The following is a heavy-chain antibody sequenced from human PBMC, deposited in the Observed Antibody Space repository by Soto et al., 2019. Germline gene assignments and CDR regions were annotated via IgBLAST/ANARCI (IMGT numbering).Heavy chain of an antibody. J-gene: IGHJ6*02. CDR3: ARLSPYDSSGYYHYYGMDV. CDR1: GYTFTSYD. CDR2: MNPNSGNT. Sequence: ASVKVSCKASGYTFTSYDINWVRQATGQGLEWMGWMNPNSGNTGYAQKFQGRVTMTRNTSISTAYMELSSLRSEDTAVYYCARLSPYDSSGYYHYYGMDVWGQGTTVTVSS. D-gene: IGHD3-22*01. V-gene: IGHV1-8*01.